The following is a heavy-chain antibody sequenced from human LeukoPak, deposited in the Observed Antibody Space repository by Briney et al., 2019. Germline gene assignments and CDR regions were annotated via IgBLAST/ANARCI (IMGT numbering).Heavy chain of an antibody. CDR3: ARVITYGSGKGWDFDY. CDR2: ISSSSYI. CDR1: GFTFSSYS. V-gene: IGHV3-21*01. J-gene: IGHJ4*02. D-gene: IGHD3-10*01. Sequence: GGSLRLSCAASGFTFSSYSMNWVRQAPGKGLEWVSSISSSSYIYYADSVKGRFTISRDNANNALYVQMNRLRDEDTAVYYCARVITYGSGKGWDFDYWGQGTLVTVSS.